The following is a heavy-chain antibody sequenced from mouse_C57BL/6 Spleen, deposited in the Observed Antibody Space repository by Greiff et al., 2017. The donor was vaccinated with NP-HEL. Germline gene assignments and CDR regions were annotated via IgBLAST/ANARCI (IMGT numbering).Heavy chain of an antibody. CDR2: IYPSDSET. CDR3: ARGGGGRGYFDY. V-gene: IGHV1-61*01. Sequence: QVQLQQPGAELVRPGSSVKLSCKASGYTFTSYWMDWVKRRPGQGLEWIGNIYPSDSETHYNQKFKDKATLTVDKSSSTAYMQLSSLTSEDSAVYYCARGGGGRGYFDYWGQGTTLTVSS. J-gene: IGHJ2*01. CDR1: GYTFTSYW.